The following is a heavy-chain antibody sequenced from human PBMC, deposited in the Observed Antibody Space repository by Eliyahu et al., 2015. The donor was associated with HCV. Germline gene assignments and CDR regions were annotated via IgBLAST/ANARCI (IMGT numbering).Heavy chain of an antibody. Sequence: GLVQPGGSLRLSCAASGFSFSTYWMSWVRQAPGKGLEWVATIRQDGSGKYYVDSVKGPILNLQSQGQEFTVSAITSPRAQDTAVYYCVKDLDYWGQGTLVTVSS. CDR2: IRQDGSGK. V-gene: IGHV3-7*01. CDR1: GFSFSTYW. CDR3: VKDLDY. J-gene: IGHJ4*02.